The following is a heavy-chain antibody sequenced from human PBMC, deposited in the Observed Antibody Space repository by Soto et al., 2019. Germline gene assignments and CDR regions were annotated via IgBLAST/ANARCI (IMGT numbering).Heavy chain of an antibody. Sequence: QVQLVQSGAEVKKPGSSVKVSCKASGGTFSSYAISWVRQAPGQGLEWMGGIIPIFGTANYAQKFQGRVTITADESTSTGYMELSSLRSEDTAVYYCARGGSNYYYYGMDVWGQGTTVTVSS. CDR1: GGTFSSYA. V-gene: IGHV1-69*01. CDR2: IIPIFGTA. CDR3: ARGGSNYYYYGMDV. J-gene: IGHJ6*02. D-gene: IGHD3-16*01.